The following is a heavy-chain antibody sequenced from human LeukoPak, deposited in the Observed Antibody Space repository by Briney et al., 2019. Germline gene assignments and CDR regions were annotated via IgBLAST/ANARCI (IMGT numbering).Heavy chain of an antibody. J-gene: IGHJ4*02. D-gene: IGHD4-17*01. CDR2: IYYSGST. CDR1: GGSFSGYY. V-gene: IGHV4-59*01. Sequence: PSETLSLTCAVYGGSFSGYYWSWIRQPPGKGLEWIGYIYYSGSTNYNPSLKSRVTISVDTSKNQFSLKLSSVTAADTAVYYCARDRYGDYALDYWGQGTLVTVSS. CDR3: ARDRYGDYALDY.